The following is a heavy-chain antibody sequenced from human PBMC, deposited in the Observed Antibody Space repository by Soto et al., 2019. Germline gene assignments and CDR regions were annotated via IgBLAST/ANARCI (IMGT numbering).Heavy chain of an antibody. CDR1: GGSISSDDYY. V-gene: IGHV4-30-4*01. J-gene: IGHJ6*02. CDR3: AARPYYYYGLDV. D-gene: IGHD3-10*01. Sequence: PSETLSLTCVVSGGSISSDDYYWSWVRQPPGGGLEWIGYIYYSGRTHYNPFLESRLTISIDTSKDQFSLNLNSVTAADTAVYYCAARPYYYYGLDVWGQGTTVTVSS. CDR2: IYYSGRT.